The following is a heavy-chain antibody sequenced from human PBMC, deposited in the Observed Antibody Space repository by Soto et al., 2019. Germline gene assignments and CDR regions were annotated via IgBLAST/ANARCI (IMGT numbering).Heavy chain of an antibody. D-gene: IGHD3-10*01. V-gene: IGHV4-31*02. J-gene: IGHJ5*02. CDR1: GGSISSGGYY. Sequence: PSETLSLTWTVSGGSISSGGYYWSWIRQHPGKGLEWFGYIYYSGSTYYNPSRKSRVTISVDTSKNQFSLKLSSVTAADTAVYYWARGTRNVLLWFGELLVGSSSGDWFDPWGQGTLVTVSS. CDR2: IYYSGST. CDR3: ARGTRNVLLWFGELLVGSSSGDWFDP.